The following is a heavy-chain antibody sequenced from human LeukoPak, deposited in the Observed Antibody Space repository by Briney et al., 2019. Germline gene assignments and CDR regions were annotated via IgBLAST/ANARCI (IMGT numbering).Heavy chain of an antibody. CDR2: ISGSGGST. J-gene: IGHJ4*02. V-gene: IGHV3-23*01. Sequence: PGGSLRLSCTASGFTFSSYGMSWVRQAPGKGLEWVSAISGSGGSTYYADSVKGRFTISRDNSKNTLYLQMNSLRAEDTAVYYCAKEMKYYYDSSGRFSTDYWGQGTLVTVSS. CDR3: AKEMKYYYDSSGRFSTDY. D-gene: IGHD3-22*01. CDR1: GFTFSSYG.